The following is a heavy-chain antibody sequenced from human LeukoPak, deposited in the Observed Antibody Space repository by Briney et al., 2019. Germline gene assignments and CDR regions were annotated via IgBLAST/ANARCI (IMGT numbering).Heavy chain of an antibody. CDR1: GFTFSSYG. J-gene: IGHJ4*02. Sequence: GGSLRLSCAASGFTFSSYGMHWVRQAPGKGLEWVAVIWYDGSNKYYADSVKGRFTISRDNSKNTLYLQMNSLRAEDTAVYYCAREGAEYCSSTSCYFFDYWGQGTLVTASS. CDR2: IWYDGSNK. CDR3: AREGAEYCSSTSCYFFDY. D-gene: IGHD2-2*01. V-gene: IGHV3-33*01.